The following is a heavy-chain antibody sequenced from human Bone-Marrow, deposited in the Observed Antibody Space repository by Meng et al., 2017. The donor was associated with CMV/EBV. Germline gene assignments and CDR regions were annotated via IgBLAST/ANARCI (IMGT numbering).Heavy chain of an antibody. CDR2: IIPIFGIA. D-gene: IGHD2-2*01. J-gene: IGHJ6*02. CDR3: ARNIVVVPAAMDGDYYYYGMDV. CDR1: GGTFSSYA. Sequence: SVKVSCKASGGTFSSYAISWVRQAPGQGLEWMGGIIPIFGIANYAQKFQGRVTITADKYTSTDYMELSRLRSEDTAVYYCARNIVVVPAAMDGDYYYYGMDVWGQGTTVTVSS. V-gene: IGHV1-69*17.